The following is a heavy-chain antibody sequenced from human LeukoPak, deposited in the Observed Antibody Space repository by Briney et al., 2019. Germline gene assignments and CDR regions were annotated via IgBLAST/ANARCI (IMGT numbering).Heavy chain of an antibody. CDR3: ARGVSGTGPDI. D-gene: IGHD5/OR15-5a*01. V-gene: IGHV3-74*01. CDR1: GFTFSSYW. J-gene: IGHJ3*02. CDR2: ISTDGSAT. Sequence: HPGGSLRLSCAASGFTFSSYWMHWVRQAPGKGLVWVSRISTDGSATDYADSVKGRFTISRDNAKNTLYLQMNSLRAEDTAVYYCARGVSGTGPDIWGQGTMVTVSS.